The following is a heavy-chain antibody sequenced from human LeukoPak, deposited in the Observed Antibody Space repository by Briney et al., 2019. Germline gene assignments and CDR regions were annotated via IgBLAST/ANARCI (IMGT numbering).Heavy chain of an antibody. CDR2: IYYSAST. CDR3: ARDQNWFDP. CDR1: GGSISSYY. J-gene: IGHJ5*02. Sequence: SETLSLTCTVSGGSISSYYWSWIRQPPGKGLEWIGYIYYSASTNYNPSLKSRVTISVDTSKNQFSLKLSSVTAADTAVYYCARDQNWFDPWGQGTLVTVSS. V-gene: IGHV4-59*01.